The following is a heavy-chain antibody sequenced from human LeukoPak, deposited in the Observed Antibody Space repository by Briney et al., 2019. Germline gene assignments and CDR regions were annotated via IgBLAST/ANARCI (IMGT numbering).Heavy chain of an antibody. Sequence: SETLSLTCTVSGGSISSSSYYWGWIRQPPGKGLECIGYISYSGSTNYNPSLKSRVTISVDTSKNRFSLKLNSVTAADTALYYCARGTRTVTPRDAFAFWGQGTLVTVSS. CDR2: ISYSGST. D-gene: IGHD4-17*01. J-gene: IGHJ3*01. CDR3: ARGTRTVTPRDAFAF. CDR1: GGSISSSSYY. V-gene: IGHV4-61*05.